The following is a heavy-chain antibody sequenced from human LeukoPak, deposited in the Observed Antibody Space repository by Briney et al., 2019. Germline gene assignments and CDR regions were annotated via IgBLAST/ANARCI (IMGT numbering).Heavy chain of an antibody. CDR1: GYTFTSYY. J-gene: IGHJ4*02. D-gene: IGHD7-27*01. CDR3: ARDAPSSGDLSYFDY. Sequence: ASVKVSCKASGYTFTSYYMHWVRQAPGQGLEWMGIINPSGGSTSYAQKFQGRVTITADKSTSTAYMELSSLRSEDTAVYYCARDAPSSGDLSYFDYWGQGTLVTVSS. V-gene: IGHV1-46*01. CDR2: INPSGGST.